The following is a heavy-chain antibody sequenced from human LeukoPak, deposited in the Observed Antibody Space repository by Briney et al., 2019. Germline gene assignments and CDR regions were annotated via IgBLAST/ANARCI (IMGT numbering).Heavy chain of an antibody. D-gene: IGHD1/OR15-1a*01. J-gene: IGHJ4*02. V-gene: IGHV3-30*18. CDR1: GFIFSNHG. CDR2: ISYDGRKS. CDR3: AKENTNAMDYFDY. Sequence: PGGSLRLSCAVSGFIFSNHGMHWVRQAPGKGLEWLSVISYDGRKSYYADSVKGRFTISRDNSKNTLYLQMNSLRAEDTALYYCAKENTNAMDYFDYWGQGTLVTVSS.